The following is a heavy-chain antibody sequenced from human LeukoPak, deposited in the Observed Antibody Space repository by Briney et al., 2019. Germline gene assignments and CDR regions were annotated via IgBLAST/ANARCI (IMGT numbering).Heavy chain of an antibody. Sequence: GGSLRLSCAASGFTFSSNYMSWVRQAPGKGLEWVSVIYSGGSTYYADSVKGRFTISRDNSKNTLYLQMNSLRAEDTAVYYCARASGWYRSYYYYYGMDVWGQGTTVTVSS. CDR2: IYSGGST. J-gene: IGHJ6*02. D-gene: IGHD6-19*01. V-gene: IGHV3-66*01. CDR1: GFTFSSNY. CDR3: ARASGWYRSYYYYYGMDV.